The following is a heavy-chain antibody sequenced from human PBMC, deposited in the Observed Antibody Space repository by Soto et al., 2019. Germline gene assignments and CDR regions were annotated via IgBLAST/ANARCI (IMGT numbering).Heavy chain of an antibody. CDR3: AREAEQEYFDY. Sequence: VASVKVSCKASGGTFGSNAISWVRQAPGQGLEWMGGIIPMFDIVHFAQKFQGRVTITADEFTSAAYMELSSLRSEDTAAYYCAREAEQEYFDYWGQGTQVTVSS. CDR1: GGTFGSNA. D-gene: IGHD6-6*01. CDR2: IIPMFDIV. V-gene: IGHV1-69*13. J-gene: IGHJ4*02.